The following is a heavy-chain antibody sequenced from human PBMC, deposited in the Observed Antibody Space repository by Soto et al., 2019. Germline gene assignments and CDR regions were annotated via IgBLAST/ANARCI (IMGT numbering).Heavy chain of an antibody. CDR2: IYNDGSYT. V-gene: IGHV3-74*01. CDR3: TRGPRPISTGTGAY. Sequence: PEGSLRLSCAASGFIFKMYWMHWVRQSPGKGLVWISRIYNDGSYTDYADSVKGRFTISRDNVNGTLYLQMNNLRAEDSGLYYCTRGPRPISTGTGAYWGQGPQVTVSS. J-gene: IGHJ4*02. D-gene: IGHD3-9*01. CDR1: GFIFKMYW.